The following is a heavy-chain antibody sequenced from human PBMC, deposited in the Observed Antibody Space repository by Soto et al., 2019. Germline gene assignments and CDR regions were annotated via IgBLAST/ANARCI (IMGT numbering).Heavy chain of an antibody. CDR3: AKSLLFVDHGYMDV. J-gene: IGHJ6*03. D-gene: IGHD2-21*01. CDR2: ITPIQGKA. CDR1: GGSFTSYS. V-gene: IGHV1-69*02. Sequence: QVQLVQSGAELKKPGSSVKVSCEASGGSFTSYSFTWVRQAPGQGLEWMGRITPIQGKANYALKFQDRVTITADRSTRTVYMELTSLRPEDTAVYFCAKSLLFVDHGYMDVWGKGTTVTASS.